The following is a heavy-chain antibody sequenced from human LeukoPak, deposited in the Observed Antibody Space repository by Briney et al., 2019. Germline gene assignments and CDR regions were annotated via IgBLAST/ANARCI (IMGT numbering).Heavy chain of an antibody. CDR2: IYYRGST. CDR3: ARHVRATVTTGVDY. Sequence: SETLSLTCTVSGGSISSSSYYWGWIRQPPGKGLEWTGSIYYRGSTYYNPSLKSRVTISVDTSKNQFSLKLSSVTAADTAVYYCARHVRATVTTGVDYWGQGTLVTVSS. CDR1: GGSISSSSYY. J-gene: IGHJ4*02. D-gene: IGHD4-11*01. V-gene: IGHV4-39*01.